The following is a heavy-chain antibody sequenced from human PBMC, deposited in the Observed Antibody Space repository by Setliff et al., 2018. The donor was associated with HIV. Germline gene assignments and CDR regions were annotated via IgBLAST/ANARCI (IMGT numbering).Heavy chain of an antibody. Sequence: PGGSLRLSCIPSGFTFGDYAMGWVRQAPGKGLEWVGFIRSKAYGGTPEYAASLGGRFTISRDDSKSIAYLQMSSLQTEDTAVYYCARGPHRYCSVTNCMYDFWGQGALVTVSS. J-gene: IGHJ4*02. V-gene: IGHV3-49*04. CDR2: IRSKAYGGTP. CDR3: ARGPHRYCSVTNCMYDF. CDR1: GFTFGDYA. D-gene: IGHD2-15*01.